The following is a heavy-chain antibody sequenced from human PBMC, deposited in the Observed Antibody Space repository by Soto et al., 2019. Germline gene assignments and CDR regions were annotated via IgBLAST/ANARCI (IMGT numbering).Heavy chain of an antibody. CDR3: AGSYSSSWYHYYYGMDV. V-gene: IGHV4-59*01. J-gene: IGHJ6*02. D-gene: IGHD6-13*01. Sequence: SETLSLTCTVSGCSISSYYWSWIRQPPGKGLEWIGYIYYSGSTNYNPSLKSRITISVDTSKNQFSLKLSSVTAADTAVYYCAGSYSSSWYHYYYGMDVWGQGTTVTVSS. CDR1: GCSISSYY. CDR2: IYYSGST.